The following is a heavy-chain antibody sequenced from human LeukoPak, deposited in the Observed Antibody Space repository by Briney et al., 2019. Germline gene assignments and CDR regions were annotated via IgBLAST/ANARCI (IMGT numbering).Heavy chain of an antibody. CDR2: IYCSGST. CDR3: ARDPRGGYHFWSGSPNWFDP. Sequence: SETLSLTCTVSGGSISSYYWSWIRQPPGKGLEWVGYIYCSGSTNYNPSLKSRVTISVDTSKNQFSLKLSSVTAADTAVYYCARDPRGGYHFWSGSPNWFDPWGQGTLVTVSS. CDR1: GGSISSYY. J-gene: IGHJ5*02. D-gene: IGHD3-3*01. V-gene: IGHV4-59*01.